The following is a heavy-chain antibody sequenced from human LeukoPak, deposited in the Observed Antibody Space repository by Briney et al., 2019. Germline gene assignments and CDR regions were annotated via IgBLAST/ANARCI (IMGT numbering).Heavy chain of an antibody. CDR2: IKQDGSEK. V-gene: IGHV3-7*01. J-gene: IGHJ4*02. Sequence: GGSLRLSCAASGFTFSNYWMSWVRQAPGKGLEWVANIKQDGSEKYYVDSVKGRFTISRNNANNSLYLQMNSLRAEDTAMYYCARSRSGAYWGQGTLVTVSS. CDR3: ARSRSGAY. CDR1: GFTFSNYW. D-gene: IGHD7-27*01.